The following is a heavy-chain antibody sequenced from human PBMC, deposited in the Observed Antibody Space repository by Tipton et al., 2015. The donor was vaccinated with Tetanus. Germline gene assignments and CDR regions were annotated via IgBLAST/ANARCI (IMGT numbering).Heavy chain of an antibody. J-gene: IGHJ4*02. CDR2: IYYSGST. CDR3: ARVRRGATTDLDY. Sequence: TLSLTCTVSGGSISSNYWSWIRQPAGKGLEWIGYIYYSGSTNYNPSLKSRVSMSVDTSKNQFSLRLSSVTAADTAVYYCARVRRGATTDLDYWGQGTLVTVSS. CDR1: GGSISSNY. V-gene: IGHV4-59*12. D-gene: IGHD5-12*01.